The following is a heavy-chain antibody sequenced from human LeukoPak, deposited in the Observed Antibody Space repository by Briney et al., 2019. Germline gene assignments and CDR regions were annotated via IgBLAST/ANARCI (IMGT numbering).Heavy chain of an antibody. CDR2: IYYSGST. CDR3: ASYRWTHFDY. D-gene: IGHD1-26*01. Sequence: SETLSLTCTVSGGSISSYYWSWIRQPPGKGLEWIGYIYYSGSTNYNPSLKSRVTISVDTSKNQFSLKLSSVAAADTAVYYCASYRWTHFDYWGQGTLVTVSS. V-gene: IGHV4-59*08. CDR1: GGSISSYY. J-gene: IGHJ4*02.